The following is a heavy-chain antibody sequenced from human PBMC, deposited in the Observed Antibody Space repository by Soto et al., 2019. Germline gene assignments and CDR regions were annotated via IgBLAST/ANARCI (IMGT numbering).Heavy chain of an antibody. CDR2: ISISSSTR. CDR1: GFTFSSYV. J-gene: IGHJ4*02. D-gene: IGHD3-10*01. V-gene: IGHV3-48*02. CDR3: ARGGGFFDY. Sequence: EVQRVDSWGGWVQPGGSLRLSCAVSGFTFSSYVINWVRQAPGKGLEWVSYISISSSTRYYADSVRGRFTISRDNAKNSLYLQMNSLRDEDTAVYYCARGGGFFDYWGQGTLVTLSS.